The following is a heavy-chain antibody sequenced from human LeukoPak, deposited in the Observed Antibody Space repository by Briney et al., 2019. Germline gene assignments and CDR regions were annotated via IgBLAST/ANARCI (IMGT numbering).Heavy chain of an antibody. D-gene: IGHD1-26*01. CDR3: ARGTGIWSIVGAYLDY. CDR1: GFTFSDYY. CDR2: ISSSGSTI. Sequence: GGSLRLSCAASGFTFSDYYMSWIRQAPGKGLEWVSYISSSGSTIYYADSVKGRFTISRDNAKSSLYLQMNSLRAEDTAVYYCARGTGIWSIVGAYLDYWGQGTLVTVSS. V-gene: IGHV3-11*01. J-gene: IGHJ4*02.